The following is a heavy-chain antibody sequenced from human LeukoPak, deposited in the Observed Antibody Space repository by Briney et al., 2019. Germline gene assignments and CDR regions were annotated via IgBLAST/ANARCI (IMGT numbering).Heavy chain of an antibody. CDR2: ISTYNGNT. CDR1: GYSFTTYD. J-gene: IGHJ4*02. CDR3: ARDRIATGTYFDY. D-gene: IGHD5-24*01. Sequence: ASVNVSCRCAGYSFTTYDISWVRQAPGQGLEWMGWISTYNGNTNYAQKHQGRVTMTTDTSTSTAYMELRSLSSDDTAMYYSARDRIATGTYFDYWGQGTLVTVSS. V-gene: IGHV1-18*01.